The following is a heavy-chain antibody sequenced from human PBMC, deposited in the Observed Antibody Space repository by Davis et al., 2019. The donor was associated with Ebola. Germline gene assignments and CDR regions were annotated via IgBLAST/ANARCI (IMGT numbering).Heavy chain of an antibody. D-gene: IGHD5-24*01. J-gene: IGHJ4*02. CDR3: ARQRRDGYSDFDY. V-gene: IGHV4-39*07. Sequence: MPSETLSLTCTVSGGSIISSSSYWGWIRQPPRKGLEWIGSIYYSGITYYNPSLESRLTMSVDTSKNQFSLKLRSVTAADTAVYYCARQRRDGYSDFDYWGLGTLATVSS. CDR2: IYYSGIT. CDR1: GGSIISSSSY.